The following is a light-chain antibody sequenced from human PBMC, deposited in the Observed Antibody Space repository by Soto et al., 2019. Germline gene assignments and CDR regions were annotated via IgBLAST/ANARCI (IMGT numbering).Light chain of an antibody. CDR2: MVS. J-gene: IGKJ1*01. CDR1: QSLVYRDGNTH. Sequence: DVVLTQSPPSLPVTLGQPASISCRSSQSLVYRDGNTHLNWFQQRPDQSPRRLIYMVSTRDSGVPDRFSGSGSGTDFTLKISGVEAEDVGVYYCMQGTHWPPTFGQGTKVEIK. CDR3: MQGTHWPPT. V-gene: IGKV2-30*01.